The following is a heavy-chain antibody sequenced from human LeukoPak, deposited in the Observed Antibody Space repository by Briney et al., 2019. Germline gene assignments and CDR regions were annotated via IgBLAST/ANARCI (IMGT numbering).Heavy chain of an antibody. J-gene: IGHJ4*02. V-gene: IGHV4-34*01. CDR3: ARGRTTLNY. CDR1: GGSFSDHY. CDR2: INHSGTT. D-gene: IGHD4-17*01. Sequence: PSETLSLTCAVYGGSFSDHYWNWIRQPPGKGLEWIGEINHSGTTNYNASLKSRVTISVDTSKNHFSLKLNSMTAADTAMYYCARGRTTLNYWGQGTLVTVSS.